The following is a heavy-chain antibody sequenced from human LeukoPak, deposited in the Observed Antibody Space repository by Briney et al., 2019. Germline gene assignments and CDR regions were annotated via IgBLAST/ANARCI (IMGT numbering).Heavy chain of an antibody. V-gene: IGHV3-23*01. CDR2: ISGSGGST. CDR3: AKDQYSSLHYFDY. CDR1: GFTFSSYA. D-gene: IGHD5-18*01. Sequence: GGSLRLSCAASGFTFSSYAMSWVRQAPGKGLEWVSGISGSGGSTYYADSVKGRFTISRDNSKNTLYLQMNSLKAEDTAVYYCAKDQYSSLHYFDYWGQGTLVTVSS. J-gene: IGHJ4*02.